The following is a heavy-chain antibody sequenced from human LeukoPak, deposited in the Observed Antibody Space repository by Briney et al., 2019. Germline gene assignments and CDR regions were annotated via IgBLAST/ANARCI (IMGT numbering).Heavy chain of an antibody. V-gene: IGHV1-46*01. CDR1: GYTFITYH. CDR3: SVEGSGSYLYFDY. J-gene: IGHJ4*02. D-gene: IGHD3-10*01. CDR2: INPSGGAT. Sequence: AASVKVSCKASGYTFITYHVHWVRQAPGQGLEWMGLINPSGGATSYAQKFQGRVTMTGDTSTSTVYMELSSLRSEDTAVYYCSVEGSGSYLYFDYWGQGTLVTVSS.